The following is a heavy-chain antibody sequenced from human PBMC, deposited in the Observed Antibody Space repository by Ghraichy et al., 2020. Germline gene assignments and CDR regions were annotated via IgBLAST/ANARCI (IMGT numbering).Heavy chain of an antibody. CDR1: GGSISNNRDS. Sequence: ESLNISCTVSGGSISNNRDSWAWIRQPPGKGLEWIATIFYSGLTHYNPPLESRVTMSVDTSTSQFSQRLGSVTAADTAVYYCGRRVHDGRGYHYFDFWGQGRLVTVSS. V-gene: IGHV4-39*07. CDR3: GRRVHDGRGYHYFDF. CDR2: IFYSGLT. D-gene: IGHD3-22*01. J-gene: IGHJ4*02.